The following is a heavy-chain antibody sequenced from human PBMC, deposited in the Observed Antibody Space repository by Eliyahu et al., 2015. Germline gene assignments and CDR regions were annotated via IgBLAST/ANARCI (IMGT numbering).Heavy chain of an antibody. Sequence: EVQLVESGGGLVKPGGSLRLSCAASGFTFNSYSMNWVRQAPGKGLEWVSFIGRSTSYIYYADSVKGRFTISRDNAKNSLYLQMNSLRAEDTAVYYCARGPGLWPMVRGVIGPAFDYWGQGTLVTVSS. J-gene: IGHJ4*02. CDR3: ARGPGLWPMVRGVIGPAFDY. CDR2: IGRSTSYI. V-gene: IGHV3-21*01. D-gene: IGHD3-10*01. CDR1: GFTFNSYS.